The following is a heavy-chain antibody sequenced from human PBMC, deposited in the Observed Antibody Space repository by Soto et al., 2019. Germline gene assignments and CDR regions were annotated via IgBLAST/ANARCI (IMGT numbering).Heavy chain of an antibody. Sequence: GASVKVSCKASGGTFSSYAISWVRQAPGRGLEWMGGIIPIFGTANYAQKFQGRVTITADESTSTAYMELSSLRSEDTAVYYCARWSHIVVVPAANWFDPWGQGTLVTVSS. CDR2: IIPIFGTA. CDR3: ARWSHIVVVPAANWFDP. CDR1: GGTFSSYA. V-gene: IGHV1-69*13. J-gene: IGHJ5*02. D-gene: IGHD2-2*01.